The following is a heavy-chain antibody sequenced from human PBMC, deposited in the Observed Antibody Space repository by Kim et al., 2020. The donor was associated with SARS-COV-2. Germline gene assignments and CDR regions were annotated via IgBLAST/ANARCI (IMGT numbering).Heavy chain of an antibody. CDR3: ARGSLWFGELLPHYYYGMDV. J-gene: IGHJ6*02. V-gene: IGHV4-59*01. Sequence: SETLSLTCTVSGGSISSYYWSWIRQPPGKGLEWIGYIYYSGSTNYNPSLKSRVTISVDTSKNQFSLKLSSVTAADTAVYYCARGSLWFGELLPHYYYGMDVWGQGTTVTVSS. CDR1: GGSISSYY. D-gene: IGHD3-10*01. CDR2: IYYSGST.